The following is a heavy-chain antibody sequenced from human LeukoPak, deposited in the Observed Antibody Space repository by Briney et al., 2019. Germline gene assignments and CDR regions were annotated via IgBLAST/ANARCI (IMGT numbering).Heavy chain of an antibody. Sequence: GGSLRLSCAASGFTFSSYWMSWFRQAPGKGLEWVANIKQDGSESYSVDSVKGRFTFSRDNAKNSLYLQINSLRAEDTAVYYCARLGENADFDYWGQGTLVTVSS. CDR3: ARLGENADFDY. V-gene: IGHV3-7*01. J-gene: IGHJ4*02. CDR2: IKQDGSES. CDR1: GFTFSSYW. D-gene: IGHD3-16*01.